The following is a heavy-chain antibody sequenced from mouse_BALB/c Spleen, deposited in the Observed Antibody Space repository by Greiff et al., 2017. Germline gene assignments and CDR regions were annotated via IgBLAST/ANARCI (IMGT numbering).Heavy chain of an antibody. D-gene: IGHD2-2*01. Sequence: EVHLVESGGGLVKPGGSLKLSCAASGFTFSSYAMSWVRQTPEKRLEWVASISSGGSTYYPDSVKGRFTISRDNARNILYLQMSSLRSEDTAMYYCARGRNGYDQYYYAMDYWGQGTSVTVSS. CDR3: ARGRNGYDQYYYAMDY. V-gene: IGHV5-6-5*01. CDR1: GFTFSSYA. J-gene: IGHJ4*01. CDR2: ISSGGST.